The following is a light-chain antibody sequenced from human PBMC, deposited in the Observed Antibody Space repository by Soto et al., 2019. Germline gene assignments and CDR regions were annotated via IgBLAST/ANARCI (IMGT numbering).Light chain of an antibody. CDR1: QGITNY. J-gene: IGKJ4*01. CDR2: DAS. V-gene: IGKV1-33*01. CDR3: QQRENFPLT. Sequence: DIQMTQSPSSLSASVGDRVTITCQTSQGITNYLNWYQQKPGKAPKLLIYDASKLETGVPARFSGSGYGRRFTLTMRSLQPEDIATYYCQQRENFPLTFGGGSKVE.